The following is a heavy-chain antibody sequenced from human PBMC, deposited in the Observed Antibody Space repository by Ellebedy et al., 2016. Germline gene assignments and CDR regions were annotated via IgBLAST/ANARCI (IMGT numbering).Heavy chain of an antibody. CDR2: IIQSGST. Sequence: SETLSLXXAVYGGPFIGYYWSWVRQSPGKGLEWIGEIIQSGSTKYNPSLKSRVSISIDTSKDQFSLKLSSVTAADTAVYYCATHGADSGYDFGYWGQGVLVTVSS. V-gene: IGHV4-34*12. CDR1: GGPFIGYY. D-gene: IGHD5-12*01. CDR3: ATHGADSGYDFGY. J-gene: IGHJ4*02.